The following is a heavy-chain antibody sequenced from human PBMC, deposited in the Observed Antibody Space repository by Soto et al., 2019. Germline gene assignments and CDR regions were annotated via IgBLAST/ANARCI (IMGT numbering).Heavy chain of an antibody. V-gene: IGHV1-69*13. CDR2: IIPIFGTA. CDR1: GGTFSSYA. CDR3: ARWCSLADSSGYYYYGMDV. J-gene: IGHJ6*01. Sequence: GASVKVSCKASGGTFSSYAISWVRQAPGQGLEWMGGIIPIFGTANYAQKFQGRVTITADESTSTAYMELSSLRSEDTAVYYCARWCSLADSSGYYYYGMDVWGQGTTVTVSP. D-gene: IGHD3-22*01.